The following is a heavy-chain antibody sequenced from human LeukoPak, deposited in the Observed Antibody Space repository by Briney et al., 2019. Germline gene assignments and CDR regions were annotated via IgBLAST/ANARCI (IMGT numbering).Heavy chain of an antibody. D-gene: IGHD1-7*01. Sequence: SETLSLTCTVSGGSISSYSYYWGWIRQPPGKGLEWIGEITHSGSPNYNPSLKSRVTISIDTSKNQFSLKLSSVTAADTAVYFCARVGNWNYWFDPWGQGTLVTVSS. J-gene: IGHJ5*02. V-gene: IGHV4-39*07. CDR2: ITHSGSP. CDR1: GGSISSYSYY. CDR3: ARVGNWNYWFDP.